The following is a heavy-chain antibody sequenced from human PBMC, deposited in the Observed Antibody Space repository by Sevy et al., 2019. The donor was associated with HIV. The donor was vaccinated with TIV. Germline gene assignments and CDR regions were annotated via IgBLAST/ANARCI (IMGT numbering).Heavy chain of an antibody. J-gene: IGHJ5*02. CDR2: IYYSGST. CDR3: ARLQGGWFDP. CDR1: GGSISSSSYY. V-gene: IGHV4-39*01. Sequence: SETLSLTCTVSGGSISSSSYYWGWIRQPPGKGLEWIGSIYYSGSTYYNPSIKSRVTMSVDTSKNKFSLNLSSVTAADTAVYYCARLQGGWFDPWGQGTLVTVSS.